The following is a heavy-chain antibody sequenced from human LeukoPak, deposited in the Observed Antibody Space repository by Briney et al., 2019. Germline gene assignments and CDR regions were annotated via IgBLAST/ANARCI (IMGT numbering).Heavy chain of an antibody. CDR2: IIPIFGTA. Sequence: ASVKVSCKASGGTFSSYAISWVRQAPGQGLEWMGGIIPIFGTANYAQEFQGRVTITADESTSTAYMELSSLRSEDTAVYYCARGSVAGTMGIDYWGQGTLVTVSS. CDR1: GGTFSSYA. CDR3: ARGSVAGTMGIDY. J-gene: IGHJ4*02. V-gene: IGHV1-69*13. D-gene: IGHD6-19*01.